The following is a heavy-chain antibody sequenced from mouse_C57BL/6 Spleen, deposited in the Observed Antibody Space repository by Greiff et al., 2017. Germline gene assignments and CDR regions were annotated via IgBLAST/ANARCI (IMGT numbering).Heavy chain of an antibody. V-gene: IGHV5-6*01. CDR3: ARHEGQFITTVVAPFDY. J-gene: IGHJ2*01. CDR1: GFTFSSYG. CDR2: ISSGGSYT. Sequence: EVQRVESGGDLVKPGGSLKLSCAASGFTFSSYGMSWVRQTPDKRLEWVATISSGGSYTYYPDSVKGRFTISRDNAKNTLYLQMSSLKSEDTAMYYCARHEGQFITTVVAPFDYWGQGTTLTVSS. D-gene: IGHD1-1*01.